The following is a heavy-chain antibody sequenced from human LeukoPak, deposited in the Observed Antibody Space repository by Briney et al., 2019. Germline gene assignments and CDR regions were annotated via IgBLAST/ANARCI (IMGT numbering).Heavy chain of an antibody. V-gene: IGHV1-46*01. CDR2: INPSGGST. CDR1: GYTFTSYY. J-gene: IGHJ4*02. D-gene: IGHD6-6*01. CDR3: ARVTVAARHFDY. Sequence: ASVKVSCKASGYTFTSYYMHWVRQAPGQGLEWMGIINPSGGSTSYAQKFQGRVTMTRDTSTSAVYMELSSLRSEDTAVYYCARVTVAARHFDYWGQGTLVTVSS.